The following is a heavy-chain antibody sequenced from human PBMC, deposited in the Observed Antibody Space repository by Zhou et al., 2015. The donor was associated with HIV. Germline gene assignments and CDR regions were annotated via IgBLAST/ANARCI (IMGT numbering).Heavy chain of an antibody. CDR3: ASLYYDSGTSHPSFDY. J-gene: IGHJ4*02. Sequence: QVQLVQSGAEVKKPGSSVKVSCKASGGTFSSYAISWVRQAPGQGLEWMGGIIPIFGTANYAQKFQGRVTITADESTSTAYMELSSLRSEDTAVYYCASLYYDSGTSHPSFDYVGPGNPGHRLL. V-gene: IGHV1-69*01. D-gene: IGHD3-22*01. CDR1: GGTFSSYA. CDR2: IIPIFGTA.